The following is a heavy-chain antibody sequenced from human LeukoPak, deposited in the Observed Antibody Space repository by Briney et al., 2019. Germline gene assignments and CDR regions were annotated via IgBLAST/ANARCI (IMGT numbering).Heavy chain of an antibody. CDR2: ISYDGSNK. CDR1: GFTFSSYG. CDR3: AKQGGGSRGMDV. J-gene: IGHJ6*04. Sequence: GRSLRLSCAASGFTFSSYGMHWVRQAPGKGLEWVAVISYDGSNKYYADSVKGRFTISRDNSKNTLYLQMNSLRAEDTAVYYCAKQGGGSRGMDVWGKGTTVTVSS. D-gene: IGHD3-10*01. V-gene: IGHV3-30*18.